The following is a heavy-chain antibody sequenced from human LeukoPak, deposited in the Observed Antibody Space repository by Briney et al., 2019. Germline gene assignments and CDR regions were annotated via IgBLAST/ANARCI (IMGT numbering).Heavy chain of an antibody. CDR1: AFTLNNYA. Sequence: PGEALRLSCTASAFTLNNYAMNWVRQAPGKGLEWVSGIRDSDVSTYYADSVKGRFTISRDSSKNTVSLQMISLRAEDTAVYYCAKSLLYRYGDCLEVWGQGTLVTVSS. J-gene: IGHJ4*02. D-gene: IGHD2-21*01. CDR2: IRDSDVST. V-gene: IGHV3-23*01. CDR3: AKSLLYRYGDCLEV.